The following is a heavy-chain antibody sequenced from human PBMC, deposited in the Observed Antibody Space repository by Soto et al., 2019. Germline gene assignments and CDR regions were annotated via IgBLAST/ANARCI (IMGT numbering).Heavy chain of an antibody. CDR2: IYHSGST. V-gene: IGHV4-30-2*01. Sequence: NLCVTCAVSGDSISSRGSSWSWIRQPPGKGLEWIGYIYHSGSTFYNPSLRSRVTISVDRSKNQFSLKVNSVTAADTAMYYCARAGAQRLSEWPNWFDPWCQGPLVT. D-gene: IGHD3-3*01. CDR1: GDSISSRGSS. J-gene: IGHJ5*02. CDR3: ARAGAQRLSEWPNWFDP.